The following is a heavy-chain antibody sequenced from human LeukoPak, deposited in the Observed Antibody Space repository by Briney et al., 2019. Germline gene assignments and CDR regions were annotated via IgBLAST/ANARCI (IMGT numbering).Heavy chain of an antibody. CDR3: ATPLGYYDSSGYHQGGD. CDR2: IKQDGSKK. J-gene: IGHJ4*02. V-gene: IGHV3-7*03. Sequence: GGSLRLSCAASGFTFSSHWMTWVRQAPGKGLEWVANIKQDGSKKNYVDSVKGRFTISRDNAKNSLYLQMNSLRAEDTAVYYCATPLGYYDSSGYHQGGDWGQGTPVTVSS. CDR1: GFTFSSHW. D-gene: IGHD3-22*01.